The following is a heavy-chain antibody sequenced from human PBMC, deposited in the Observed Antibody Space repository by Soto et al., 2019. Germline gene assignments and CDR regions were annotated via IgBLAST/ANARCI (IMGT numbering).Heavy chain of an antibody. Sequence: QVHLVESGGGVVQPGRSLRLSCAASGFTFSRYGMHWVRQAPGKGLEWLAVILADDSDRDYADSVKGRFSISRDNSKNSRYLQMVSLRAEDTAVYYFARVDDFGENGFDYWCQGTLVTVSS. CDR1: GFTFSRYG. J-gene: IGHJ4*02. V-gene: IGHV3-33*01. D-gene: IGHD4-17*01. CDR3: ARVDDFGENGFDY. CDR2: ILADDSDR.